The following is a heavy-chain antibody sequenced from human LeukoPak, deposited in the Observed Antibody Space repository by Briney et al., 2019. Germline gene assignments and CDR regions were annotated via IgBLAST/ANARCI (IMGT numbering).Heavy chain of an antibody. CDR1: GYTFTGYY. CDR3: ARGYCSGGSCYEIDY. Sequence: ASVKVSCKASGYTFTGYYMHWVRPAPGQGLEWMGWINPNSGGTNYAQKFQGRVTMTRDTSISTAYMELSRLRSDDTAVYYCARGYCSGGSCYEIDYWGQGTLVTVSS. J-gene: IGHJ4*02. CDR2: INPNSGGT. D-gene: IGHD2-15*01. V-gene: IGHV1-2*02.